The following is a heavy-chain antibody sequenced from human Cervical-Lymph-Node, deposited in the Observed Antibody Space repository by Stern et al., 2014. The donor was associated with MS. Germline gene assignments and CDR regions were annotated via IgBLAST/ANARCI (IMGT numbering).Heavy chain of an antibody. CDR1: GGSVSSGGYT. D-gene: IGHD3-3*01. CDR3: ARVVRFLEWVPFDP. J-gene: IGHJ5*02. CDR2: IYEDESS. Sequence: QLQLQESGSGLVRPSQTLSLTCTVSGGSVSSGGYTWSWLRQPPGKGLEGIGYIYEDESSYYNPSLKSRVTISIDSSKNQFSLRLSSMTAADTALYYCARVVRFLEWVPFDPWGQGILVTVSS. V-gene: IGHV4-30-2*01.